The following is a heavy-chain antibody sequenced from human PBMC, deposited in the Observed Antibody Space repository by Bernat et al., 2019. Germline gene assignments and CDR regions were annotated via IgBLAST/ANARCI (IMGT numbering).Heavy chain of an antibody. J-gene: IGHJ4*02. CDR1: GYTFTSYG. CDR2: ISAYKGNT. D-gene: IGHD3-22*01. CDR3: ARVYDYDSSGYSDDY. Sequence: QVQLVQSGAEVKKPGASVKVSCKASGYTFTSYGISWVRQAPGQGLEWMGWISAYKGNTNYAQKLKGRVTMTTDTSTSTAYMELRSLRSDDTAVYYCARVYDYDSSGYSDDYWGQGTLVTVSS. V-gene: IGHV1-18*01.